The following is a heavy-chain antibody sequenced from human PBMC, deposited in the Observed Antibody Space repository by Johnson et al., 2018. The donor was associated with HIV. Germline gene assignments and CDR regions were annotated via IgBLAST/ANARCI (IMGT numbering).Heavy chain of an antibody. CDR3: AKDKDAFDI. CDR1: GFTFSDYY. V-gene: IGHV3-30*18. CDR2: ISYDGSSK. J-gene: IGHJ3*02. Sequence: QVQLVESGGGLVKPGGSLRLSCAASGFTFSDYYMSWIRQAPGKGLEWVAVISYDGSSKYYADSVKGRFTISRDNSKNTLYLQMNSLRAEDTAVYYCAKDKDAFDIWGQGTMVTVSS.